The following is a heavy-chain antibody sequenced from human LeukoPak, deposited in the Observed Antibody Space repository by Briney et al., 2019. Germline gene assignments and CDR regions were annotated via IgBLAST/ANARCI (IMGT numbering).Heavy chain of an antibody. V-gene: IGHV1-18*04. CDR1: GYTFTSYG. D-gene: IGHD3/OR15-3a*01. CDR2: ISAYNGNT. Sequence: ASVKVSCKASGYTFTSYGISWVRQAPGQGLEWMGWISAYNGNTNYARKLQGRVTMTTDTSTSTAYMELRSLRSDDTAVYYCARVSDFDDWFDPWGQGTLVTVSS. J-gene: IGHJ5*02. CDR3: ARVSDFDDWFDP.